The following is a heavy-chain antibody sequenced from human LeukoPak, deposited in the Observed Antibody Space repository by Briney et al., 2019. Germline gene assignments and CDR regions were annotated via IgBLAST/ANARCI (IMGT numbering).Heavy chain of an antibody. CDR2: INPTGGGT. CDR3: ARGNPTHYGDYLYYFDF. Sequence: GASVKVSCKASGYTFTTYYMHWVRQAPGQGLEWMGIINPTGGGTTYAQKLQGRVTMTRDTSTSTVFMELSSLRSEDTAVYYCARGNPTHYGDYLYYFDFWGQGTLVTVSS. V-gene: IGHV1-46*04. CDR1: GYTFTTYY. D-gene: IGHD4-17*01. J-gene: IGHJ4*02.